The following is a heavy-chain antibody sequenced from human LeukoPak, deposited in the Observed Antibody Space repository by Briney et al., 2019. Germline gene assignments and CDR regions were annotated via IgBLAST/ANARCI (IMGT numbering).Heavy chain of an antibody. V-gene: IGHV3-30-3*01. D-gene: IGHD6-6*01. CDR3: ARGTSYSSSDYFDY. J-gene: IGHJ4*02. Sequence: GGSLRLSCAASGFTFSSYAMHWVRQAPGKGLEWVAVISYDGSNKYYADSVKGRFTISRDDSKNTLYLQMNSLRAEDTAVYYCARGTSYSSSDYFDYWGQGTLVTVSS. CDR1: GFTFSSYA. CDR2: ISYDGSNK.